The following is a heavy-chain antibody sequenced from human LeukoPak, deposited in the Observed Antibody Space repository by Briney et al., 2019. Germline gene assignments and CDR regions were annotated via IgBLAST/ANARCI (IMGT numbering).Heavy chain of an antibody. V-gene: IGHV4-34*01. J-gene: IGHJ5*02. Sequence: SETLSLTCAVYGGSFSGYYWSWIRQPPGKGLEWIGEINHSGSTNYNPSLKSRVTISVDTSKNQFSLKLSSVTAADTAVYYCARYHAVRYCSGGSCYSSRPNWFDPWGQGTLVTVSS. CDR1: GGSFSGYY. D-gene: IGHD2-15*01. CDR2: INHSGST. CDR3: ARYHAVRYCSGGSCYSSRPNWFDP.